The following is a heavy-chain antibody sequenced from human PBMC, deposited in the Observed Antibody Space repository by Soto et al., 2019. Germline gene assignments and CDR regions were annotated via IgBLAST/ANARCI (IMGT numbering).Heavy chain of an antibody. J-gene: IGHJ4*02. CDR3: AKDWGVVRGVIAY. V-gene: IGHV3-30*18. CDR2: ISYDGSNK. CDR1: GFTFSSYG. D-gene: IGHD3-10*01. Sequence: QVQLVESGGGVVQPGRSLRLSCAASGFTFSSYGMHWVRQAPGKGLEWVAVISYDGSNKYYADSVKGRFTISRDNSKNTLYLQMNSLRAEDTAVYYCAKDWGVVRGVIAYWGQGTLVTVSS.